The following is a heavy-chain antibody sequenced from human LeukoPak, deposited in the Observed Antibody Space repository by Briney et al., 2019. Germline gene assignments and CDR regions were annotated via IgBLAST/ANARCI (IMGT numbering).Heavy chain of an antibody. V-gene: IGHV4-30-2*01. CDR1: GVPISSGGYS. CDR2: IYHSGST. D-gene: IGHD6-19*01. CDR3: ASFSSGWYFDY. J-gene: IGHJ4*02. Sequence: ASQTLSLTCAVSGVPISSGGYSWSWIRQPPGKGLEWIGYIYHSGSTYYNPSLKSRVTISVDRSKNQFSLKLSSVTAADTAVYYCASFSSGWYFDYWGQGTLVTVSS.